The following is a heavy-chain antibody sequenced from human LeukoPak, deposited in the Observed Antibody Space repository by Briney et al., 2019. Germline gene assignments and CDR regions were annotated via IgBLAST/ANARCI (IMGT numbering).Heavy chain of an antibody. Sequence: SETLSLTCTVSGGSISSFYWSWIRQPAGKGLEWIGRIYSSGNTNYNPSLKSRVTMSVDTSKNQFSLKLSSGTAADTAVYYCAREVVIAATYDYWGQGTLVSVSS. D-gene: IGHD2-15*01. CDR3: AREVVIAATYDY. V-gene: IGHV4-4*07. CDR1: GGSISSFY. J-gene: IGHJ4*02. CDR2: IYSSGNT.